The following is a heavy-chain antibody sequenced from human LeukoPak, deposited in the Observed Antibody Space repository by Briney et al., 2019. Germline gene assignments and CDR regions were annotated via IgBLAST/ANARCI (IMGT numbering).Heavy chain of an antibody. CDR1: GGSISSYY. J-gene: IGHJ4*02. V-gene: IGHV4-4*07. Sequence: PSETLSLTCTVSGGSISSYYWSWIRQPAGKGLEWIGRIYTSGSTNYNPSLESRVTMSVDTSENQFSLKLSSVTAADTAVYYCARHTGYSYGHYFDYWGQGTLVTVFS. D-gene: IGHD5-18*01. CDR3: ARHTGYSYGHYFDY. CDR2: IYTSGST.